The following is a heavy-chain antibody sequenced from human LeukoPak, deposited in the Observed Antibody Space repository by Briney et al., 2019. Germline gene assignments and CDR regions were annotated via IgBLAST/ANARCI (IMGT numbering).Heavy chain of an antibody. V-gene: IGHV3-74*01. J-gene: IGHJ3*02. CDR3: ARGNYYAFDI. D-gene: IGHD1-7*01. Sequence: GGSLRLSCAASEFIFSNYWMHWIRQAPGKGLVWVSRIESDGSISYADSVKGRFTISRDNAKNTLYLQMNSLRAEDTAVYYCARGNYYAFDIWGQGTMVTVSS. CDR2: IESDGSI. CDR1: EFIFSNYW.